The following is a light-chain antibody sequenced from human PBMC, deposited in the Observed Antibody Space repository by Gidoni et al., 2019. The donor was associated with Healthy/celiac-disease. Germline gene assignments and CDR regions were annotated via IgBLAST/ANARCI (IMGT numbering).Light chain of an antibody. Sequence: DVRRTQYPSSLSASVGDRVTITCRASQSISSYVNSYHQKQGKAPKLLIYAASSLQSGVPSRFSGSGSGTDFTLTISSLQPEDFATYYCQQSYSTPLVFGGGTKVEIK. CDR1: QSISSY. V-gene: IGKV1-39*01. CDR3: QQSYSTPLV. CDR2: AAS. J-gene: IGKJ4*01.